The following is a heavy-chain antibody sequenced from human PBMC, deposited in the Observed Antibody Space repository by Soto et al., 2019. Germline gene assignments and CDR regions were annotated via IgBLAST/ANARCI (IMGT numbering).Heavy chain of an antibody. CDR1: GFTFSDYD. CDR3: ERARGGEWFGAQLY. V-gene: IGHV3-13*04. J-gene: IGHJ4*02. Sequence: GGSLRLSCAASGFTFSDYDMHWVRQATGKSLEWVSAIGTPGDTYYTGSVKGRFTISRENAKNSLYLQMNSLRAGDTAVYYCERARGGEWFGAQLYWGQGILVTAPQ. CDR2: IGTPGDT. D-gene: IGHD3-10*01.